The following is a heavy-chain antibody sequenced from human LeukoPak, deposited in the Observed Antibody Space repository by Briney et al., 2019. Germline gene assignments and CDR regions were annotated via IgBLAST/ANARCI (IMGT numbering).Heavy chain of an antibody. Sequence: GGSLRLSCAASGFTFSNAWMNWVRQAPGKGLEWVGRIKSKVDGGTTDYAAPVKGRFTISRDDSKKTLYLQMSSLKTEDTAVCYCVLWFGGLPYWGQGTLVTVSS. CDR3: VLWFGGLPY. CDR2: IKSKVDGGTT. J-gene: IGHJ4*02. V-gene: IGHV3-15*01. CDR1: GFTFSNAW. D-gene: IGHD3-10*01.